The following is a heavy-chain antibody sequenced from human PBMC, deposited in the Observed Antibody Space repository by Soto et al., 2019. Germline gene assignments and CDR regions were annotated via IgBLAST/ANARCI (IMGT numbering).Heavy chain of an antibody. CDR1: GYTFTNYD. D-gene: IGHD3-10*01. J-gene: IGHJ6*02. V-gene: IGHV1-18*01. CDR3: ARGYYYGSGRPTPGGMDV. Sequence: QVHLVQSGAEVKKPGASVKVSCKASGYTFTNYDINWVRQAPGQGLEWMGWISTYTGNTNYAQKLQGRVTMTTDTSTRTAYRGLRSLRSDDTAVYYCARGYYYGSGRPTPGGMDVWGQGTTVTVSS. CDR2: ISTYTGNT.